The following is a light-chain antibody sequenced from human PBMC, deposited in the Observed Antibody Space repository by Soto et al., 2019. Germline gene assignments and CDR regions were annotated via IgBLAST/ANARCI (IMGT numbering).Light chain of an antibody. CDR1: SSDVGSYNY. Sequence: QSALTQPPSASGSPGQSVTISCTGTSSDVGSYNYVSWYQQFPGEAPKLMIYDVTKRPSGVPDRFSGSKSGNTASLTVSGLLAEDEADYYCSSHAGSTVVFGGGTKVTVL. CDR2: DVT. V-gene: IGLV2-8*01. CDR3: SSHAGSTVV. J-gene: IGLJ2*01.